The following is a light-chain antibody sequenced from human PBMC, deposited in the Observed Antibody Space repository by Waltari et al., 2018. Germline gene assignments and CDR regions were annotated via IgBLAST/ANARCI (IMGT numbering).Light chain of an antibody. CDR2: KIS. CDR1: LSLVQSDGNTY. CDR3: MQHTQSPWT. Sequence: DVVMTQSPLPSPLTLGQPASISCTSSLSLVQSDGNTYLSWLHQRPGQPRRLLIFKISNRFAGVPDRISGSGAGTDFTLKISRVEAEDVGVYYCMQHTQSPWTFGQGTRVEIK. V-gene: IGKV2-24*01. J-gene: IGKJ1*01.